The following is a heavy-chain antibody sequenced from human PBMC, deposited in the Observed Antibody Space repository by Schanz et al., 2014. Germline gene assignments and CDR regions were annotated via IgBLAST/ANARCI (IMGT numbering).Heavy chain of an antibody. D-gene: IGHD3-3*01. CDR3: VRDSFFAFDY. V-gene: IGHV3-9*01. J-gene: IGHJ4*02. Sequence: EVHLVESGGGLVQPGKSLRLSCAASGFTFDKYAMHWVRQAPGKGLEWVSGITGASDHIDYADSVKGRFTISRDNAKNSVFLQMNSLRAEDTAVYYCVRDSFFAFDYWGQGTLVTVSS. CDR2: ITGASDHI. CDR1: GFTFDKYA.